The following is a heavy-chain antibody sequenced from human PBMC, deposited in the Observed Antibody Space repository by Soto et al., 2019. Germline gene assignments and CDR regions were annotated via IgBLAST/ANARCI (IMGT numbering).Heavy chain of an antibody. V-gene: IGHV4-4*02. CDR2: MHHSGRA. Sequence: QVQLQESGPGLVKPSETLSLSCAVSGGSITSNWWSWVRQPPGKGLEWIGEMHHSGRANYNPSLTNRVIISVDKSKTQFSRRLTSVTAADTAVYYCVRNDYYRFDPWGQGTLVTVSS. D-gene: IGHD1-26*01. CDR1: GGSITSNW. J-gene: IGHJ5*02. CDR3: VRNDYYRFDP.